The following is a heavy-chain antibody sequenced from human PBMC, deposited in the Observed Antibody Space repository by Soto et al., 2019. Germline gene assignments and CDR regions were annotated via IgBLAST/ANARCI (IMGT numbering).Heavy chain of an antibody. CDR3: ARASGHIYATLHGPFAH. J-gene: IGHJ4*02. CDR2: ISHDGNNK. D-gene: IGHD2-8*01. CDR1: GFTFNRHP. V-gene: IGHV3-30-3*01. Sequence: QVQLVESGGGVVQPGRSLRLSCAASGFTFNRHPLHWVRQAPGKRLEWVAVISHDGNNKYYAHSVKGRFTTSRDNSINMLYLQMPGLTTEDTAIFYCARASGHIYATLHGPFAHWGQGALVTVSS.